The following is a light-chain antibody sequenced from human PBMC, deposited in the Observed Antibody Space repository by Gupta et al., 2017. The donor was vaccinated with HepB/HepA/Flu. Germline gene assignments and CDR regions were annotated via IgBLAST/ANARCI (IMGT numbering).Light chain of an antibody. Sequence: DIQMTQSPSTLSASIGDRVTFTCRASQSIISWLAWYQQKPGKAPKLLIYKASTLQTGVPSRFSASGPATAFTLTIISLQPDDFATYYCHQENSFSWTFGQGTKVEFK. CDR2: KAS. CDR1: QSIISW. V-gene: IGKV1-5*03. J-gene: IGKJ1*01. CDR3: HQENSFSWT.